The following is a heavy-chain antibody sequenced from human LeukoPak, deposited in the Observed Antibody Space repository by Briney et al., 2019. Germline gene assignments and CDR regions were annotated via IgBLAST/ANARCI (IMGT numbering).Heavy chain of an antibody. CDR3: ATISVAVAGDDY. Sequence: ASVKVSCKVSGYTLTELSMHWVRQAPGKGLEWMGGFDPEDGETIYAQKFQGRVTMTEDTSTDTAYMELSSLGSEDTAVYYCATISVAVAGDDYWGQGTLVTVSS. V-gene: IGHV1-24*01. D-gene: IGHD6-19*01. CDR2: FDPEDGET. CDR1: GYTLTELS. J-gene: IGHJ4*02.